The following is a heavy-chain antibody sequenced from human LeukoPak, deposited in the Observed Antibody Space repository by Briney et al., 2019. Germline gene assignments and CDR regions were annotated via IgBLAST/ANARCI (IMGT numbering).Heavy chain of an antibody. V-gene: IGHV1-2*02. D-gene: IGHD3-16*02. CDR3: ARDMELST. J-gene: IGHJ3*01. CDR1: GYTFTDYY. Sequence: ASVKVSCKASGYTFTDYYMHWVRQAPGQGLEWMGWINPNSGGTDYAQRFQGRVTMTRDTSISTAYMELRSLRSDDAAVYYCARDMELSTWGLGTMVTVSS. CDR2: INPNSGGT.